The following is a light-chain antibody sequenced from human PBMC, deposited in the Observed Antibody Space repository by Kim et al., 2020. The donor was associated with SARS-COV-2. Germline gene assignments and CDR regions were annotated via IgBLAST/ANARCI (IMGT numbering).Light chain of an antibody. Sequence: QSALTQPPSASGSLGQSVTISCTGTSSDVGTYNYVSWYRNHPGKAPKLIIYEVSKRPSGVPDRFSGSKSGNTASLTVSGLQAEDEADYYCSSYGGNNNVVFGGGTQLTVL. CDR3: SSYGGNNNVV. V-gene: IGLV2-8*01. J-gene: IGLJ3*02. CDR2: EVS. CDR1: SSDVGTYNY.